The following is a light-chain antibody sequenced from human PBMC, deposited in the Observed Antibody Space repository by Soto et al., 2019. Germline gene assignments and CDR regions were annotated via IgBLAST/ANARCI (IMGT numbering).Light chain of an antibody. CDR2: DAS. V-gene: IGKV1-5*01. J-gene: IGKJ1*01. Sequence: DIQMTQSPSTLSGSVGDRVIVTCRASQSISNWLAWYQQKPGKAPKLLIYDASSLESGVPSRFSGSGSGTEFTLTITNLQPDDFATYYCQQYDSFSGTFGQGTKVDIK. CDR1: QSISNW. CDR3: QQYDSFSGT.